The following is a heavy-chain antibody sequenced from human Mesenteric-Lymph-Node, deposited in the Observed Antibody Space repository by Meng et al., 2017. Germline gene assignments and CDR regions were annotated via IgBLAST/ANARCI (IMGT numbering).Heavy chain of an antibody. D-gene: IGHD6-25*01. Sequence: GGSLRLSCAASGFTFSSYEMTWVRQAPGKGLEWVSVISGSGGSTSYLDSVKGRFTISRDNSKNTLYLQINSLRAEDTAVYYCAKDRYNSGWYLDYWGQGTLVTVSS. V-gene: IGHV3-23*01. J-gene: IGHJ4*02. CDR3: AKDRYNSGWYLDY. CDR2: ISGSGGST. CDR1: GFTFSSYE.